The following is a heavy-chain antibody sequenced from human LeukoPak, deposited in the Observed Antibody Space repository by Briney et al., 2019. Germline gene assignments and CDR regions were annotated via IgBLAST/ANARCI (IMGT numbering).Heavy chain of an antibody. CDR1: GFTFNSYA. CDR2: ISSSGNNT. J-gene: IGHJ4*02. D-gene: IGHD2/OR15-2a*01. CDR3: ARDWFHAIDY. V-gene: IGHV3-23*01. Sequence: GGSLRLSCAASGFTFNSYAMNWVRQAPGKGLEWVSTISSSGNNTYYTDSVKGRFTISRDNSKNTLFLQMNSLRAEDTAVYYRARDWFHAIDYWGQGTLVTVSS.